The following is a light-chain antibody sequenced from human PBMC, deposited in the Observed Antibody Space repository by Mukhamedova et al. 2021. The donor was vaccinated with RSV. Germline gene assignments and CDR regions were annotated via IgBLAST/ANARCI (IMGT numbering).Light chain of an antibody. CDR3: QQYNNWPPWT. V-gene: IGKV3-15*01. Sequence: SVSSNLAWYQQKPGQAPRLLIYGASTRATGIPARFSGSGSGREFTLTISSLQSEDFAVYYCQQYNNWPPWTFGQGTKVEIK. J-gene: IGKJ1*01. CDR2: GAS. CDR1: SVSSN.